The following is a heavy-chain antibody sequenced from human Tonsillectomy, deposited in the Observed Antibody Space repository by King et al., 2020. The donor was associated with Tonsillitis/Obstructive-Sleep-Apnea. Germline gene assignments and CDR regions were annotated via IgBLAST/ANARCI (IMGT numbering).Heavy chain of an antibody. CDR1: GFTFSSYA. CDR2: ISSNGGST. CDR3: VKDQTIRRRFLEGLSKGNDAFDI. Sequence: VQLVESGGGLVQPGGSLRLSCSASGFTFSSYALHWVRQAPGKGLEYVSAISSNGGSTYYAASVKVRFNISRDTSNNTLYLHMSSLRAEDTAEYYCVKDQTIRRRFLEGLSKGNDAFDIWGQGTMVTVSS. D-gene: IGHD3-3*01. J-gene: IGHJ3*02. V-gene: IGHV3-64D*06.